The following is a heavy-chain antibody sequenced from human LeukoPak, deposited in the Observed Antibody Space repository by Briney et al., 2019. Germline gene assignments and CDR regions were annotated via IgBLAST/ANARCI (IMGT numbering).Heavy chain of an antibody. D-gene: IGHD2-21*02. J-gene: IGHJ3*02. CDR3: ARECGGDCYSSFDI. Sequence: GVSLRLSCAASGFTFSDYYMSWVRQAPGKGLEWVSYISSSSSDTNYADSVKGRFTISRDNAKNSLYLQMNSLRAEDTAVYYCARECGGDCYSSFDIWGQGTMVTVSS. CDR1: GFTFSDYY. CDR2: ISSSSSDT. V-gene: IGHV3-11*06.